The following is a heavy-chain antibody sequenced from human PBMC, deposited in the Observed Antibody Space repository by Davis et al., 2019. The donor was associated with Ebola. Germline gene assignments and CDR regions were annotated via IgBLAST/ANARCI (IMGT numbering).Heavy chain of an antibody. D-gene: IGHD3-10*01. CDR2: ISYDGSNE. CDR3: ARDLWFGELSDC. Sequence: GGSLRLSCAASGFTFSRYSMNWVRQAPGKGLEWVAVISYDGSNEYYADSVKGRFTISRDNSKNTLYLQMNSLRVDDTAVYYCARDLWFGELSDCWGQGTLVTVSS. CDR1: GFTFSRYS. J-gene: IGHJ4*02. V-gene: IGHV3-30*03.